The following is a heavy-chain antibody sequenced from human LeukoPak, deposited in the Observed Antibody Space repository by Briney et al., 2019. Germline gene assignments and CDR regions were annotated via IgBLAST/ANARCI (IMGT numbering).Heavy chain of an antibody. CDR2: IRSKANSYAT. CDR3: TRHYDILTGYYGGAFDI. D-gene: IGHD3-9*01. V-gene: IGHV3-73*01. Sequence: ASVKVSCKASGGTFSSYAMHWVRQASGKGLEWVGRIRSKANSYATAYAASVKGRFTISRDDSKNTAYLQMNSLKTEDTAVYYCTRHYDILTGYYGGAFDIWGQGTMVTVSS. CDR1: GGTFSSYA. J-gene: IGHJ3*02.